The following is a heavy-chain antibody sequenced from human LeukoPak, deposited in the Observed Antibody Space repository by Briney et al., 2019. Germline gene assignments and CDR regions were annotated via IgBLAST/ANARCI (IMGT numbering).Heavy chain of an antibody. CDR2: LSANSGST. CDR3: AEEESSSFMVYAFDI. CDR1: GFTFSSYA. D-gene: IGHD6-6*01. J-gene: IGHJ3*02. V-gene: IGHV3-23*01. Sequence: GGSLRLSCVAAGFTFSSYAMSWLRQAPGKGQEWVSALSANSGSTYYSDSVKGRFTVSRDNSKNTLYLQMNSLRVEATAVYYCAEEESSSFMVYAFDIWGQGTMVTVSS.